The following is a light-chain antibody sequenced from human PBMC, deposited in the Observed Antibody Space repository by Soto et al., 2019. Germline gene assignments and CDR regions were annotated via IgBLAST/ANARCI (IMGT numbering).Light chain of an antibody. CDR2: DVS. Sequence: QSVLTQPRSVSGSPGQAVTISCTGTSSDVGGYDFVSWYQQHPGKAPKLMISDVSKRPSGVPDRFSGSKSGNTASLTISGLKAEDEADYYCCSYAGDLALFGGGTKLTVL. V-gene: IGLV2-11*01. CDR3: CSYAGDLAL. CDR1: SSDVGGYDF. J-gene: IGLJ2*01.